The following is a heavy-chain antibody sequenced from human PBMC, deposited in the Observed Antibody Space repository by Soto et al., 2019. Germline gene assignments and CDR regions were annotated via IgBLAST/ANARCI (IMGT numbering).Heavy chain of an antibody. CDR1: GFTFSSYA. CDR3: ARDITRYFDWFPGY. Sequence: GGSLRLSCAASGFTFSSYAMSWVRQAPGKGLEWVPAISGNGGRTYYADSVKGRFTISRDSSKNTLYLQMNSLRAEDTAVYYCARDITRYFDWFPGYWGQGTLVTVSS. J-gene: IGHJ4*02. D-gene: IGHD3-9*01. V-gene: IGHV3-23*01. CDR2: ISGNGGRT.